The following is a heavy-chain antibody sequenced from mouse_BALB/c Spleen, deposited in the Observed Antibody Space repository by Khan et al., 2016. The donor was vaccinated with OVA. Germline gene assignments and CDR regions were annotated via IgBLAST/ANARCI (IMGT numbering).Heavy chain of an antibody. V-gene: IGHV5-9-3*01. CDR3: ARSPYGNFAY. CDR2: ISSDGDYT. Sequence: VELVESGGGLVKPGGSLKLSCAASGFTFSTYAMSWVRQTPEKRLEWVATISSDGDYTYYPDSVKGRFTISRDTAKNTLYLQMNSLRSEDTAMYYCARSPYGNFAYWGQGTLVTVSA. CDR1: GFTFSTYA. D-gene: IGHD2-1*01. J-gene: IGHJ3*01.